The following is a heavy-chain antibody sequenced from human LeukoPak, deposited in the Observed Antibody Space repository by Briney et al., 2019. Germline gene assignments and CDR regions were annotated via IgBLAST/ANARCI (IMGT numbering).Heavy chain of an antibody. CDR3: ARRGAFNASNC. CDR2: IYYTGSA. D-gene: IGHD2-15*01. V-gene: IGHV4-59*08. Sequence: SETLSLTCTVSGASISSDYWSWIRQPPGKGLEWIGYIYYTGSANYNPSLKSRLTMSVDTSKNQFSLKLSSVTAADTAVYYCARRGAFNASNCWGRGTLVTVSS. J-gene: IGHJ4*02. CDR1: GASISSDY.